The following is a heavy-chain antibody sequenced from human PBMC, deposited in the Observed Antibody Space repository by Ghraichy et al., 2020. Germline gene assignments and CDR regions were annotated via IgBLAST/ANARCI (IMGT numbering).Heavy chain of an antibody. CDR3: AKFSSGSGFPDAFDI. D-gene: IGHD3-10*01. CDR2: ISGSGGNT. V-gene: IGHV3-23*01. Sequence: GGSLRLSCAASGFTFSSYAMSWVRQAPGRGLEWVSAISGSGGNTYYADSVKGRFTISRDRSKHTLYLQMNSLRAEDTAVYYCAKFSSGSGFPDAFDIWGQGKMVTVSS. J-gene: IGHJ3*02. CDR1: GFTFSSYA.